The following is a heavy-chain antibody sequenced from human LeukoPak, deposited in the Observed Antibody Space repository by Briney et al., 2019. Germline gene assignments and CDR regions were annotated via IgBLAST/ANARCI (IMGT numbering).Heavy chain of an antibody. CDR1: GYTFTSYG. V-gene: IGHV1-69*04. CDR3: ASSTGWMAAAAYFDS. J-gene: IGHJ4*02. Sequence: RGASVTVSCKASGYTFTSYGISWARQTPGHGLEWMGRIIPFLAVSNYAQKFQGRVTITADKSASTAYMELSSLRSEDTAMYFCASSTGWMAAAAYFDSWGQGTLVTVSS. D-gene: IGHD2-15*01. CDR2: IIPFLAVS.